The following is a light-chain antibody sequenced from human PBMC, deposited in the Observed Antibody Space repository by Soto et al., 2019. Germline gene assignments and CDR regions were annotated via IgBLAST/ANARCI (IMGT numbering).Light chain of an antibody. CDR3: QQYKTYPLT. Sequence: DIQMTQSPSTLSASEGDRVTITCRASQSISTSLAWYQQKPGKAPTLLIYDASSLEGGVPSRFSGSGSGTEFILSISSLEPDDFATYHCQQYKTYPLTFGGGTKVEIK. J-gene: IGKJ4*01. CDR1: QSISTS. V-gene: IGKV1-5*01. CDR2: DAS.